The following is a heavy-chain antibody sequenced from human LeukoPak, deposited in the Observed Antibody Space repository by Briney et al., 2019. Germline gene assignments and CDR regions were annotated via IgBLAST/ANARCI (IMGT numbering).Heavy chain of an antibody. D-gene: IGHD3-9*01. CDR1: GFTFSSYS. CDR2: ISSSSSYI. V-gene: IGHV3-21*01. CDR3: ARDFSYCSSTSCHNNNAEAYYDILTGYSVYYYYGMDV. Sequence: GGSLRLSCAASGFTFSSYSMNWVRQAPGKGLEWVSSISSSSSYIYYADSVKGRFTISRDNAKNSLYLQMNSLRAEDTAVYYCARDFSYCSSTSCHNNNAEAYYDILTGYSVYYYYGMDVWGQGTTVTVSS. J-gene: IGHJ6*02.